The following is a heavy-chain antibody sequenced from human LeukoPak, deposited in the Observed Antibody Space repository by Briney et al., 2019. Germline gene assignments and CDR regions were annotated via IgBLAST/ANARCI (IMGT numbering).Heavy chain of an antibody. Sequence: SVKVSCKASGGTFSSYAISWVRQAPGQGLEWMGGIIPIFGTANYAQKFQGRVTITTDESTSTAYMELRSLRSDDTAVYYCARDMEQWLPYYFDYWGQGTLVTVSS. D-gene: IGHD6-19*01. V-gene: IGHV1-69*05. CDR1: GGTFSSYA. CDR2: IIPIFGTA. CDR3: ARDMEQWLPYYFDY. J-gene: IGHJ4*02.